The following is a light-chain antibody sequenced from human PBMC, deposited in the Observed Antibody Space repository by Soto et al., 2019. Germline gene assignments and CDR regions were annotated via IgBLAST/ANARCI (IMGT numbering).Light chain of an antibody. J-gene: IGLJ1*01. CDR1: SSDVGGYNY. CDR3: SSYTTYNTGV. V-gene: IGLV2-14*01. Sequence: QSALTQPASVSGSPGQSIAISCTGTSSDVGGYNYVSWYQQYPGKAPKLMIYDVTNRPSGVSDRFSGSKSANTASLTISGLQAEDEADHYCSSYTTYNTGVFGSGTKLTVL. CDR2: DVT.